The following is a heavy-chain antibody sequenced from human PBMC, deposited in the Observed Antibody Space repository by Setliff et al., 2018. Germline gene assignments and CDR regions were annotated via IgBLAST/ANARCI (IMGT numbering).Heavy chain of an antibody. D-gene: IGHD5-12*01. CDR2: INHRGST. Sequence: SETLSLTCTVYGGSLSNYYWSWIRQPPGKGLEWIVEINHRGSTNYNPSLQSRVTISMDTSKNQFSLKMSSVTAADTAMYYCAGTPALGTTWLSPFDYWGQGTLVTVSS. V-gene: IGHV4-34*01. CDR3: AGTPALGTTWLSPFDY. CDR1: GGSLSNYY. J-gene: IGHJ4*02.